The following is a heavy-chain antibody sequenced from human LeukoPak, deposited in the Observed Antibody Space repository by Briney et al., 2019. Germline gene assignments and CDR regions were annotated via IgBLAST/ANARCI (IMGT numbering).Heavy chain of an antibody. CDR2: INSDGSST. D-gene: IGHD1-26*01. V-gene: IGHV3-74*01. Sequence: GGSLRLSCAASGFTFSSYWMHWVRQAPGKGLVWVSRINSDGSSTSYADSVKGRFTISRDNAKNTLYLQMNSLRAEDTAVYYCAKDSGSYFSYNWFDPWGQGTLVTVSS. CDR3: AKDSGSYFSYNWFDP. CDR1: GFTFSSYW. J-gene: IGHJ5*02.